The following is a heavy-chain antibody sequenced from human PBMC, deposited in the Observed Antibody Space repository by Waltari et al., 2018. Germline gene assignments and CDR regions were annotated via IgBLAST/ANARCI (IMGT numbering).Heavy chain of an antibody. V-gene: IGHV4-38-2*02. D-gene: IGHD1-26*01. J-gene: IGHJ4*02. CDR2: IYHSGRT. CDR1: GYSISSGYY. Sequence: QVQLQESGPGLVKPSETLSLTCAVSGYSISSGYYWGWIRQPPGKGLEWIGTIYHSGRTFYNPALKSRFTLSVDTSKNQFSLKLSSVTAADTAVYYCTREEGGATDYWGQGTLVTVSS. CDR3: TREEGGATDY.